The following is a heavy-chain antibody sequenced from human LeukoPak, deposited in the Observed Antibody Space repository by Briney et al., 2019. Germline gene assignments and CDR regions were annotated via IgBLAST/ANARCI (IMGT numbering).Heavy chain of an antibody. D-gene: IGHD3-22*01. Sequence: GASVKVSCKASGYTFANFGISWVRQAPGQGLEWMGRIIPILGIANYAQKFQGRVTITADKSTSTAYMELSSLRSEDTAVYYCAGRNYYDSSGYYPPYDAFDIWGQGTMVTVSS. V-gene: IGHV1-69*04. CDR2: IIPILGIA. J-gene: IGHJ3*02. CDR1: GYTFANFG. CDR3: AGRNYYDSSGYYPPYDAFDI.